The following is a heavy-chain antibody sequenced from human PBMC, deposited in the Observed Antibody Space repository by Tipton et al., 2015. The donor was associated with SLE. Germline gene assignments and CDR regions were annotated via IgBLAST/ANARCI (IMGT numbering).Heavy chain of an antibody. J-gene: IGHJ4*02. V-gene: IGHV4-34*01. CDR2: IYPTGRT. D-gene: IGHD3-10*01. CDR1: GGSLSGYW. CDR3: AKYASGTMFEY. Sequence: LSLTCPVYGGSLSGYWWSWIRQSPGKGLEWIGEIYPTGRTDYNPSLMSRVTISVDTSQNQFSLRLTSVTAADTAVYYCAKYASGTMFEYWGQGTLVTVSS.